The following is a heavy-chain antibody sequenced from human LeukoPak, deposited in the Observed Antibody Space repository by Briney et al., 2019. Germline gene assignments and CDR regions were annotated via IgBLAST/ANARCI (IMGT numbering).Heavy chain of an antibody. V-gene: IGHV1-46*01. CDR3: ASGPLPNWFDP. CDR1: GYTFTDSY. J-gene: IGHJ5*02. Sequence: ASVKVSCKASGYTFTDSYVHWARQAPGQVLEWMGLIDPDGGNTNYAQNFQGRVTLTRDTSTSTLYMELSSLRSEDTAVYYCASGPLPNWFDPWGQGTLVTVPS. CDR2: IDPDGGNT.